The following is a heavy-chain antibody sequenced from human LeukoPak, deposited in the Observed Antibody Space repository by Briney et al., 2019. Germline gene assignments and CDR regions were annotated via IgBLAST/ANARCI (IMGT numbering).Heavy chain of an antibody. CDR3: ARDPGNYFDY. Sequence: PSETVSLTCSASGGSVSSFYWSWIRQPPGKGLEYIGYIYSSGSTNYNPSLKSRVTISLDTSKNQFSLKLNSVTATDTAVYFCARDPGNYFDYWGQGTLVTVSS. V-gene: IGHV4-59*02. CDR1: GGSVSSFY. J-gene: IGHJ4*02. D-gene: IGHD3-10*01. CDR2: IYSSGST.